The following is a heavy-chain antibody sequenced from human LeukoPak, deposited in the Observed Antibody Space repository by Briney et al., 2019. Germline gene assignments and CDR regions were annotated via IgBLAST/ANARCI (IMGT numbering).Heavy chain of an antibody. CDR3: ASLGEYDSSGYRL. D-gene: IGHD3-22*01. J-gene: IGHJ4*02. CDR1: GGTFSSYA. CDR2: IIPILGIA. V-gene: IGHV1-69*04. Sequence: SVKVSCKASGGTFSSYAISWVRQAPGQGLEWMGRIIPILGIANYAQKFQGRVTITADKSTSTAYMELSSLRSEDTAVYYCASLGEYDSSGYRLWGQGTLVTVSS.